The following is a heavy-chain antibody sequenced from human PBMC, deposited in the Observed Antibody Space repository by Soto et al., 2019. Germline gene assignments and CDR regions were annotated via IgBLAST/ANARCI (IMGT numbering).Heavy chain of an antibody. CDR1: GGSINSFY. V-gene: IGHV4-4*07. D-gene: IGHD1-26*01. CDR2: IYSSGTT. J-gene: IGHJ4*02. Sequence: QVQLQESGPGLVKPSETLSLICTVSGGSINSFYWSWIRQPAGKGLEWIGRIYSSGTTNYNPSLKSRVTMSIDTSKNQSSLSLRSVTAADTAVYYCARDRIVGTSYFDYWGQGTLVTVSS. CDR3: ARDRIVGTSYFDY.